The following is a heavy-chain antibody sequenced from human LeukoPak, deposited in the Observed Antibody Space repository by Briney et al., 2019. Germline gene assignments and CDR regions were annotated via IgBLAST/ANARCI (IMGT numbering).Heavy chain of an antibody. Sequence: SETLSLTCTVSGGSINSSSYYWGWIRQPPGKELEWIGSIYHSGSTYYNPSLKSRVTISVDTSKNQFSLKLSSVTAADTAVYYCARAIEVGAMTPFDYWGRGTLVTVSS. J-gene: IGHJ4*02. D-gene: IGHD1-26*01. V-gene: IGHV4-39*07. CDR3: ARAIEVGAMTPFDY. CDR1: GGSINSSSYY. CDR2: IYHSGST.